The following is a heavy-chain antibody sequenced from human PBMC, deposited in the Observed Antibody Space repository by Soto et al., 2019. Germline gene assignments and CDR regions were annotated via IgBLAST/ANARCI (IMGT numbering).Heavy chain of an antibody. J-gene: IGHJ4*02. V-gene: IGHV4-31*03. D-gene: IGHD6-25*01. Sequence: PSETLSLTCTVSGGSISSGGYYWNWIRQHPGKGLEWIGYIYYSGNTYYNPSLNSRVTVSADTSKNQFSLKLSSVTAADTAIYYCASPIGYNPYFDYWGQGNLVTVSS. CDR3: ASPIGYNPYFDY. CDR2: IYYSGNT. CDR1: GGSISSGGYY.